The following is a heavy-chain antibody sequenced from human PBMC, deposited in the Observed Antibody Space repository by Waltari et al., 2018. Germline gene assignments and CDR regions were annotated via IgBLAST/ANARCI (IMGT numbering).Heavy chain of an antibody. CDR2: IYPGDSDT. Sequence: EVQMVQSGAEVKKPGESLKISCKGYGYSFTSYWIGWVRKMPGKGLEWRGIIYPGDSDTRYSPSFPGQVTISADKSISTAYLQWSSLKASDTAMYYCASMYNWNHGGWFDPWGQGTLVTVSS. V-gene: IGHV5-51*01. D-gene: IGHD1-20*01. CDR1: GYSFTSYW. J-gene: IGHJ5*02. CDR3: ASMYNWNHGGWFDP.